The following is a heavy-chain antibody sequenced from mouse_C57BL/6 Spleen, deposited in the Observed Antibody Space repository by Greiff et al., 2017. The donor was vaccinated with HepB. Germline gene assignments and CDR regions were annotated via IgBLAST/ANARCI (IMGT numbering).Heavy chain of an antibody. CDR2: IDPETGGT. D-gene: IGHD1-1*01. J-gene: IGHJ3*01. CDR1: GYTFTDYE. V-gene: IGHV1-15*01. Sequence: VQLQQSGAELVRPGASVTLSCKASGYTFTDYEMHWVKQTPVHGLEWIGAIDPETGGTAYNQKFKGKAILTADKSSSTAYMELRSLTSEDSAVYYCTGRSLYGSSSWFAYWGQGTLVTVSA. CDR3: TGRSLYGSSSWFAY.